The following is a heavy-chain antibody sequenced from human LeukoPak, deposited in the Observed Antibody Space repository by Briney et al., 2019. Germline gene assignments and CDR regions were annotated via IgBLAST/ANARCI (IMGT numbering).Heavy chain of an antibody. Sequence: SETLSLTCTVSGGSISSGSYYWSWIRQPAGKGLEWIGRIYTSGSTNYNLSLKSRVTISVDTSKNQFSLKLSSVTAADTAVYYCAREWGDYDFWSGYYGYFDYWGQGTLVTVSS. CDR1: GGSISSGSYY. CDR3: AREWGDYDFWSGYYGYFDY. CDR2: IYTSGST. V-gene: IGHV4-61*02. J-gene: IGHJ4*02. D-gene: IGHD3-3*01.